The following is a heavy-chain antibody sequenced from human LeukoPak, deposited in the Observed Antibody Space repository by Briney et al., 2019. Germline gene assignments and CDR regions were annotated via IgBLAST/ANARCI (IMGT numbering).Heavy chain of an antibody. V-gene: IGHV4-59*01. CDR1: GGSISSYY. J-gene: IGHJ4*02. CDR2: IYYSGST. CDR3: AGAPGITMSPYYFDY. Sequence: PSETLSLTCTVSGGSISSYYWSWIRQPPGKGLEWIGYIYYSGSTNYNPSLKSRVTISVDTSKNQFSLKLSSVTAADTAVYYYAGAPGITMSPYYFDYWGQGTLVTVSS. D-gene: IGHD3-10*02.